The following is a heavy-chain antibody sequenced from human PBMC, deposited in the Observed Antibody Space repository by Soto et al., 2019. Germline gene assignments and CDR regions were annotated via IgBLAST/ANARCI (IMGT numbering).Heavy chain of an antibody. V-gene: IGHV4-30-4*01. Sequence: SETLSLTCIVSGGSISSGDYYWSWIRQPPGKGLEWIGYIYYSGSTYYNPSLKSRVTISVDTSKNQFSLKLSSVTAADTAVYYCARFRRRSGYYPDYWGQGTLVTVSS. CDR2: IYYSGST. J-gene: IGHJ4*02. CDR3: ARFRRRSGYYPDY. D-gene: IGHD3-3*01. CDR1: GGSISSGDYY.